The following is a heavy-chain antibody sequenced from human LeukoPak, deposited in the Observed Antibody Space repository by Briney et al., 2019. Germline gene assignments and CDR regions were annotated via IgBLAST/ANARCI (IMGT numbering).Heavy chain of an antibody. CDR2: ISAYNGNT. CDR3: ARGRNLRQTTVVTRFDY. D-gene: IGHD4-23*01. CDR1: GYTFTSYG. J-gene: IGHJ4*02. Sequence: ASVKVSCKASGYTFTSYGISWVRQAPGQGLEWMGWISAYNGNTNYAQKLQGRVTMTKDTSTSTAYMELRSLRSDDTAVYYCARGRNLRQTTVVTRFDYWGQGTLVTVSS. V-gene: IGHV1-18*01.